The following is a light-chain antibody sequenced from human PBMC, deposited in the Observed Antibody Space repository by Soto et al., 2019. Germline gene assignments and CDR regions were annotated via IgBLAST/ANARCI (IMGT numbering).Light chain of an antibody. V-gene: IGLV1-36*01. CDR3: AAWDDSLNGQV. Sequence: QSVLTQPPSVSEAPGQRVTISCSGSSSDIGSNAVNWYQQLPGKAPKLLIYYDDLLPSGVSDRFSGSQSGTSASLAISGLQSEDEADYYCAAWDDSLNGQVFGTGTKLTVL. CDR2: YDD. J-gene: IGLJ1*01. CDR1: SSDIGSNA.